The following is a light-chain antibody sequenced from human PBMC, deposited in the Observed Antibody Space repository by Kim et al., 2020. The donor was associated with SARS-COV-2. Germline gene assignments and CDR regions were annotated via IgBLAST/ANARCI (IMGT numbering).Light chain of an antibody. J-gene: IGLJ1*01. V-gene: IGLV3-1*01. CDR1: NLGDKF. CDR2: QDI. Sequence: SYELTQPPSVSVSPGQTASITCSGDNLGDKFVCWYQQKPGQSPVLVIYQDIKRPSGIPERFSASNSGNTATLTISGTQAMDEADYYCQAWDSTFYVFGTGTKVTVL. CDR3: QAWDSTFYV.